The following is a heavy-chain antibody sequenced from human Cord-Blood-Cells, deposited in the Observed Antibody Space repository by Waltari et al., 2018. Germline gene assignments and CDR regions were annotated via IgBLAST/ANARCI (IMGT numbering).Heavy chain of an antibody. CDR1: GFTFSGYA. J-gene: IGHJ4*02. D-gene: IGHD3-22*01. Sequence: QVQLVASGGGVVQPGRSLRLSCAASGFTFSGYALPWVGRAPGKGLEWVAVISYDGSNKYYADSVKGRFTISRDNSKNTLYLQMNSLRAEDTAVYYCARSYDSSGYYFDYWGQGTLVTVSS. CDR2: ISYDGSNK. CDR3: ARSYDSSGYYFDY. V-gene: IGHV3-30-3*01.